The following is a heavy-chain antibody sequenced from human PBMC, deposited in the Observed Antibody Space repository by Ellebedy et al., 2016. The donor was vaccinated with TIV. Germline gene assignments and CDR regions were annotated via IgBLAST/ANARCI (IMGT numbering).Heavy chain of an antibody. Sequence: GGSLRLSXAASGFTVSSNYMSWVRQAPGKGLEWVSVIYSGGSTYYADSVKGRFTISRDNSKNTLYLQMNSLRAEDTAVYYCARARRTGYSSSCYFDYWGQGTLVTVSS. CDR2: IYSGGST. CDR1: GFTVSSNY. CDR3: ARARRTGYSSSCYFDY. V-gene: IGHV3-66*01. D-gene: IGHD6-13*01. J-gene: IGHJ4*02.